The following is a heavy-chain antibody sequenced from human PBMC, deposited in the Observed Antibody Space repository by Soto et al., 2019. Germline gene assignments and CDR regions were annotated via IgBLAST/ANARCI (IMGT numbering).Heavy chain of an antibody. V-gene: IGHV4-34*01. J-gene: IGHJ5*02. D-gene: IGHD2-2*01. CDR3: ARGRYGSSTSCSYCWFDP. CDR2: INHSGST. Sequence: SETLSLTCAVYGGSFSGYYWSWIRQPPGKGLEWIGEINHSGSTNYNPSLKSRVTISVDTSKNQFSLKLSSVTAADTAVYYCARGRYGSSTSCSYCWFDPWGQGTPVTVSS. CDR1: GGSFSGYY.